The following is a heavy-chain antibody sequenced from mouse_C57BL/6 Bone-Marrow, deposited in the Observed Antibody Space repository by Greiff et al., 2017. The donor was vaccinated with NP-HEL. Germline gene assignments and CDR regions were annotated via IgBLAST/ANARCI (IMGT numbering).Heavy chain of an antibody. CDR1: GYAFTNYL. CDR3: AREDYYGSSYYYYAMDY. Sequence: VQGVESGAELVRPGTSVKVSCKASGYAFTNYLIEWVKQRPGQGLEWIGVINPGSGGTNYNEKFKGKATLTADKSSSTAYMQLSSLTSEDSAVYFCAREDYYGSSYYYYAMDYWGQGTSVTVSS. J-gene: IGHJ4*01. V-gene: IGHV1-54*01. CDR2: INPGSGGT. D-gene: IGHD1-1*01.